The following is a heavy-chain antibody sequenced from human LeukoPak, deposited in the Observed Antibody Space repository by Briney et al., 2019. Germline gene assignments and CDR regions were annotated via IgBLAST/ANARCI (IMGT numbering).Heavy chain of an antibody. CDR2: ISGSGGST. Sequence: RSGGSLRLSCAASGFTFSSYAMSWVRQAPGKGLEWVSAISGSGGSTYYADSVKGRFTISRDNSKNTLYLQMNSLRAEDTAVYYCAKSGSYGQKQFDYWGQGTLVTVSS. CDR3: AKSGSYGQKQFDY. CDR1: GFTFSSYA. J-gene: IGHJ4*02. D-gene: IGHD3-10*01. V-gene: IGHV3-23*01.